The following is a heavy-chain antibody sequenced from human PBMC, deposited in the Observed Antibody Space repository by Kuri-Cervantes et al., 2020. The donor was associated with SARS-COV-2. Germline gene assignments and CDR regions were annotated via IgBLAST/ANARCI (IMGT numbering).Heavy chain of an antibody. J-gene: IGHJ3*02. CDR3: ATKANAFDI. CDR2: INHSGST. V-gene: IGHV4-34*01. CDR1: GGSFSGYY. Sequence: SQTLSLTCAVYGGSFSGYYWSWIRQPPGKGLEWIGEINHSGSTNYNPSLKSRVTISVDTSKNQFSLKLSSVTAADTAVYYCATKANAFDIWGQGTMVTVSS. D-gene: IGHD1-1*01.